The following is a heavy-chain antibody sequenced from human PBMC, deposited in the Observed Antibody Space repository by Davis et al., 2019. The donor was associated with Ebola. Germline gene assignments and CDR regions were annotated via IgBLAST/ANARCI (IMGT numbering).Heavy chain of an antibody. J-gene: IGHJ4*02. Sequence: GASLKISCNASGYSFANDWIGWVRQMPGKGLEWIGILYPGASNTKYSPSFRGQVTVSADQSISTAYLQWSSLKASDTALYYCARLPWGTVAGLDSWGQGTLVTVSS. CDR2: LYPGASNT. V-gene: IGHV5-51*01. CDR3: ARLPWGTVAGLDS. D-gene: IGHD3-16*01. CDR1: GYSFANDW.